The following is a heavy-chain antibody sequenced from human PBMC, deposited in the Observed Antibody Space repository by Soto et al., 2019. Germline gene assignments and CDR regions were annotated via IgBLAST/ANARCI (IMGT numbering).Heavy chain of an antibody. Sequence: EVQLLESGGGLVQPGGSLRLSCAASEFPCSTYTMTWVRQAPGKGLEWVSLINDNGGGTSYADSVKGPFTISRDNSKNTKFLQMNSVRVEDTAMYFCAKGGWLDSFGRGNLVTVSS. V-gene: IGHV3-23*01. CDR1: EFPCSTYT. CDR2: INDNGGGT. J-gene: IGHJ5*01. CDR3: AKGGWLDS. D-gene: IGHD2-15*01.